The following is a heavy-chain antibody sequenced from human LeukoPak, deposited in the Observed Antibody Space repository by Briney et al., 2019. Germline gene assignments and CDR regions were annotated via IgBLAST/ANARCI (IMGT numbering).Heavy chain of an antibody. CDR2: ISSSSSYI. V-gene: IGHV3-21*01. J-gene: IGHJ3*02. Sequence: WGSLRLSCAASGFTFSSYSMNWVRLGPGTGLEWVSSISSSSSYISYANSVKGRFTISRVNATNSLYLQMNSLRTADTAVYYFARAVPVLRFLEWLLNAFDIWGKGTMVTVSS. D-gene: IGHD3-3*01. CDR3: ARAVPVLRFLEWLLNAFDI. CDR1: GFTFSSYS.